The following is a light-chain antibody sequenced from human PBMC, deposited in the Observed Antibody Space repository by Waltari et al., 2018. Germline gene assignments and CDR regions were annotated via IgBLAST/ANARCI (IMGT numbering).Light chain of an antibody. CDR3: YSTDSSGNHRV. V-gene: IGLV3-10*01. CDR2: EDT. Sequence: SYELTQPPSVSVSPGQTARITCSGCDFPKKYAYWYQQKPGQAPVVVIDEDTKRPSGIPERFSGSSSGTMATFTISGAQVEDEADYYCYSTDSSGNHRVFGRGTKLTAL. J-gene: IGLJ3*02. CDR1: DFPKKY.